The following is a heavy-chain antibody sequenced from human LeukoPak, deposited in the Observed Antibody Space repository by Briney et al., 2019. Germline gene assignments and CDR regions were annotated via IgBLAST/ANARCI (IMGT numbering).Heavy chain of an antibody. V-gene: IGHV4-59*08. CDR1: GASINNNF. J-gene: IGHJ4*01. D-gene: IGHD3-22*01. CDR2: IYSSGSA. CDR3: ARHRDYYDT. Sequence: SETLSLTCTVSGASINNNFWTWMRQPPGKGLEWIGYIYSSGSANYNPSLKSRVIISGDTSKNQISLNLTSVTAADTAVYFCARHRDYYDTWGHGTLVTVSS.